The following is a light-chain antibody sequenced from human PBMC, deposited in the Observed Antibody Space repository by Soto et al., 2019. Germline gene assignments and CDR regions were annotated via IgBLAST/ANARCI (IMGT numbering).Light chain of an antibody. CDR1: QSISNS. J-gene: IGKJ4*01. Sequence: DIQMTQSPSTLSASGGDRVTITCRASQSISNSLAWYQQKPGKAPNLLIYKASSLESGVPSRFSGSGSGTEFTLTISSLQPDDVETYYCRQYVSYPVTFGGGTKVEMK. CDR3: RQYVSYPVT. CDR2: KAS. V-gene: IGKV1-5*03.